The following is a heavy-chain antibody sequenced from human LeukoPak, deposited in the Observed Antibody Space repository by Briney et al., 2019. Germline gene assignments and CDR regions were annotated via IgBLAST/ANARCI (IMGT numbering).Heavy chain of an antibody. J-gene: IGHJ6*02. CDR1: GFTFSSYG. Sequence: GRSLRLSCAASGFTFSSYGMHWVRQAPGKGLEWVAVIWYDGINKYYADSVKGRFTISRDNSKNTLYLQMNSLRAEDTAVYYCARGLTGINYYYGMDVWGQGTTVTVSS. CDR2: IWYDGINK. CDR3: ARGLTGINYYYGMDV. D-gene: IGHD1-14*01. V-gene: IGHV3-33*01.